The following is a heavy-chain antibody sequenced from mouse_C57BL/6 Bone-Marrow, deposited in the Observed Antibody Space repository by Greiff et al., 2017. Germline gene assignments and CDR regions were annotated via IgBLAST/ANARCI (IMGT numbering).Heavy chain of an antibody. V-gene: IGHV1-52*01. Sequence: QVQLQQPGAELVRPGSSVKLSCKASGYTFTSYWMHWVKQRPIQGLEWIGNIDPSDSETHYNQKFKDKATLTVDKSSSTAYIQLSSLTSEDSAVYYCARSAPDWDFDYWGQGTTLTVSS. CDR1: GYTFTSYW. J-gene: IGHJ2*01. CDR3: ARSAPDWDFDY. CDR2: IDPSDSET. D-gene: IGHD4-1*01.